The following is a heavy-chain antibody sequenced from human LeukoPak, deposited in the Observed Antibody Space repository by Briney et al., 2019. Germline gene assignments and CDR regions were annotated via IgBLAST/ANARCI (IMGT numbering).Heavy chain of an antibody. J-gene: IGHJ4*02. CDR3: ARRGTSRSSYYFDY. CDR2: ISTSASTI. CDR1: GFTFSSYE. Sequence: SGGSLRLSCAASGFTFSSYEMNWVRQAPGKGLEWGSYISTSASTIYYADSVKGLFTSSRDNAKNSLYLQMNSLRAEDTAVYYCARRGTSRSSYYFDYWGQGTLVTVSS. V-gene: IGHV3-48*03.